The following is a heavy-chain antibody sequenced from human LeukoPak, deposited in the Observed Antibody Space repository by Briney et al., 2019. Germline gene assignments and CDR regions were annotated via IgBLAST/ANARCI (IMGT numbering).Heavy chain of an antibody. CDR2: MNPNSGNT. J-gene: IGHJ6*02. Sequence: GASVKVSCKASGYTFTSYDINWVRQATGQGLEWMGWMNPNSGNTGYAQKFQGRVTMTRNTSISTAYMELSSLRSEDTAVYYCARGALIYDSSGHGYYYYGMDVWGQGTTVTVSS. D-gene: IGHD3-22*01. CDR3: ARGALIYDSSGHGYYYYGMDV. CDR1: GYTFTSYD. V-gene: IGHV1-8*01.